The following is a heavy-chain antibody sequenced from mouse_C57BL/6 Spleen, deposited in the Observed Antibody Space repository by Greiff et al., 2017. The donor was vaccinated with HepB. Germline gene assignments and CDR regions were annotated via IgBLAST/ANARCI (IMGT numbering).Heavy chain of an antibody. Sequence: VQLKESGPGLVKPSQSLSLTCTVTGYSITSGYDWHWIRHFPGNKLEWMGYISYSGSTNYKKYLKSRSAITHDTSKNHYFLTVNSVTTDDTATYYCARSNYDCDYWGQGTTLTVSS. CDR2: ISYSGST. CDR1: GYSITSGYD. V-gene: IGHV3-1*01. J-gene: IGHJ2*01. CDR3: ARSNYDCDY. D-gene: IGHD2-5*01.